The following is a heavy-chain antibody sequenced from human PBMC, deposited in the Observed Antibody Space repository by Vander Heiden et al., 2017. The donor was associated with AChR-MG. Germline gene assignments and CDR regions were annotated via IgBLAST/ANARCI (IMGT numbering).Heavy chain of an antibody. CDR2: IIPIFATA. J-gene: IGHJ4*02. CDR1: GGTFSSYA. CDR3: ASCSRWYDFWSGYSSGGSFDY. V-gene: IGHV1-69*06. Sequence: QVQLVQSGAEVKKPGSSVKVSCKAFGGTFSSYAISWVRQAPGQGLEWMGGIIPIFATANYAQKFQGRVTITSDKSTSTAYMELSSLRSEDTAVYYCASCSRWYDFWSGYSSGGSFDYWGQGTLVTVSS. D-gene: IGHD3-3*01.